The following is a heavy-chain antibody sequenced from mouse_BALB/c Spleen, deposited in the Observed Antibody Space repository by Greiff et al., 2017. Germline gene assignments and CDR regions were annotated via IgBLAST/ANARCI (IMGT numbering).Heavy chain of an antibody. CDR1: GYTFTSYV. CDR3: ARGGTTVVAPPFAY. Sequence: EVQLQQSGPELVKPGASVKMSCKASGYTFTSYVMHWVKQKPGQGLEWIGYINPYNDGTKYNEKFKGKATLTSDKSSSTAYMELSSLTSEDSAVFYCARGGTTVVAPPFAYWGQGTLVTVAA. J-gene: IGHJ3*01. V-gene: IGHV1-14*01. CDR2: INPYNDGT. D-gene: IGHD1-1*01.